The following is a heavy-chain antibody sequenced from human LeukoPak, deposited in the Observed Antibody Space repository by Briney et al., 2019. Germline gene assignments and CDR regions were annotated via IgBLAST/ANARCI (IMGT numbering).Heavy chain of an antibody. CDR2: INHSGST. D-gene: IGHD3-10*01. V-gene: IGHV4-34*01. CDR1: GGSFSGYY. CDR3: ARLRRSGNYQYYYYYYTDV. Sequence: SETLSLTCAVYGGSFSGYYWSWIRQPPGKGLEWIGEINHSGSTNYNPSLKSRVTISVDTSKNQFSLKLSSVTAADTAVYYCARLRRSGNYQYYYYYYTDVWGKGTTVTVSS. J-gene: IGHJ6*03.